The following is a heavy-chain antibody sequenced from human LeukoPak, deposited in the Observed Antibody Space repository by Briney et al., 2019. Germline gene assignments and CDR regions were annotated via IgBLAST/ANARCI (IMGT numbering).Heavy chain of an antibody. D-gene: IGHD1-26*01. CDR1: GYTFSSYG. CDR3: ARDVQLNSGSYGGY. V-gene: IGHV1-18*04. CDR2: ISAYNGET. J-gene: IGHJ4*02. Sequence: ASVKVSCTASGYTFSSYGISWVRQAPGQGLEWLGWISAYNGETNYAQRLQGRVTMTTDTSTRTAHMELRSLRSDDTAVYYCARDVQLNSGSYGGYWGQGTPVTVSS.